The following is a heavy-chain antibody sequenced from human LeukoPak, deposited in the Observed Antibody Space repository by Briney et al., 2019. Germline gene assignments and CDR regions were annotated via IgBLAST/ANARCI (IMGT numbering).Heavy chain of an antibody. D-gene: IGHD5-24*01. Sequence: ASVKVSCKASGYTFTGYYMHWVRQAPGQGLEWMGWINPNSGGTNYAQKFQGRVTMTRDTSISTAYMELSRLRSDDTAVYYCARDGVATTFFDAFDIRGQGTMVTVSS. J-gene: IGHJ3*02. CDR2: INPNSGGT. CDR3: ARDGVATTFFDAFDI. CDR1: GYTFTGYY. V-gene: IGHV1-2*02.